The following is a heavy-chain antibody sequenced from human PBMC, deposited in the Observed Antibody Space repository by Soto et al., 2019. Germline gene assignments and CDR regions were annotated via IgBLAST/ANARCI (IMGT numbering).Heavy chain of an antibody. J-gene: IGHJ4*02. CDR2: IIPIFGTA. V-gene: IGHV1-69*13. Sequence: GASVKVSCKASGGTFRSYAISWVRQAPGQGLEWMGGIIPIFGTANYAQKFQGRVTITADESTSTAYMELSSLRSEDTAVYYCARGRDSSGWQVDDYWGQGTLVTVSS. CDR1: GGTFRSYA. D-gene: IGHD6-19*01. CDR3: ARGRDSSGWQVDDY.